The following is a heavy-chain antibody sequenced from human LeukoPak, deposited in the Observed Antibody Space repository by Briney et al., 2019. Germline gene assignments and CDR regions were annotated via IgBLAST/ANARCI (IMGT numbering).Heavy chain of an antibody. V-gene: IGHV4-34*01. Sequence: SETLSLTCAVHGGSFSGYYWSWIRQPPGKGLEWIGYIYDIGSAYYNSSLKSRVTISVDTSKNQFSLKLTSVTAADTAVYYCARYDSGSYHYSWFDPWGQGTLVTVSS. J-gene: IGHJ5*02. D-gene: IGHD3-10*01. CDR1: GGSFSGYY. CDR2: IYDIGSA. CDR3: ARYDSGSYHYSWFDP.